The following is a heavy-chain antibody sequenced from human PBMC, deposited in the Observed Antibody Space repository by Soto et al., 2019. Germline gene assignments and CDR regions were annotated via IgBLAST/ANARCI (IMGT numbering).Heavy chain of an antibody. CDR1: SFTFSSYW. D-gene: IGHD5-18*01. Sequence: GGSLILSCVCCSFTFSSYWMPWVLQTPGKGLVWVSRINPAGSASSYADFVKVRVIVSRDNAKNTLYLEMNSLSAEDTAVYYCATGGYSYGWGYWGQGT. CDR3: ATGGYSYGWGY. V-gene: IGHV3-74*01. CDR2: INPAGSAS. J-gene: IGHJ4*02.